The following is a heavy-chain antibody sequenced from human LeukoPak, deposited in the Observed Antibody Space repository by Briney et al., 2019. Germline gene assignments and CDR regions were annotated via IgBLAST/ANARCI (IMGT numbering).Heavy chain of an antibody. V-gene: IGHV5-51*01. D-gene: IGHD6-25*01. CDR3: ARSGEGIAATGPWFDP. CDR1: GYSFTSYW. Sequence: GESLKISCKGLGYSFTSYWNAWVRQRPGKGLEWMGIIYPGGSETRYDPSFQGQVTISADSSTSTAYLQWSSLKASDTAMYYCARSGEGIAATGPWFDPWGQGTLVTVSS. J-gene: IGHJ5*02. CDR2: IYPGGSET.